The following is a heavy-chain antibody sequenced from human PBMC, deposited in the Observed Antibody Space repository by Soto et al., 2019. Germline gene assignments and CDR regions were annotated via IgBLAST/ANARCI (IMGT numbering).Heavy chain of an antibody. D-gene: IGHD2-21*02. CDR2: IYYTGST. Sequence: RSLTCTVSGGSIKTGGYYWSWIRQHPGKGLEWLGYIYYTGSTYYNPSLKNRLTMSVDMSKSQFSLKLTSLTVADTAGYYWAKDPSIQPNTVVTPGWFDPWGQGIPVTVSS. V-gene: IGHV4-31*03. J-gene: IGHJ5*02. CDR3: AKDPSIQPNTVVTPGWFDP. CDR1: GGSIKTGGYY.